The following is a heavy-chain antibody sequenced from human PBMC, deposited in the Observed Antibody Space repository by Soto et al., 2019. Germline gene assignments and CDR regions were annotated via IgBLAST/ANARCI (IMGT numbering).Heavy chain of an antibody. CDR3: ARAAVSITVLRCLNWFHP. V-gene: IGHV3-30-3*01. D-gene: IGHD3-3*01. J-gene: IGHJ5*02. CDR1: GFTFSNYG. CDR2: ISYDGSNR. Sequence: GGSLRLSCAASGFTFSNYGMHWVRKAPGKGLERVAVISYDGSNRYYADSVKGRFTTSSANSKNTLDLQMNSLRAEDAPVYYCARAAVSITVLRCLNWFHPWGQGTLVTVAP.